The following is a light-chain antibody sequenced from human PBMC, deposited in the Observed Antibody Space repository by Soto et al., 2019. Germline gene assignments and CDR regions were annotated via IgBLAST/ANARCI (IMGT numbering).Light chain of an antibody. Sequence: EIVMTQSPANLSVSPGERATLSCRASQSVSSNLAWYQQKPGQGPRLPIYGASTRATSIPARFSGSGSGTEFTLTINSLQSEDFAVYYCQQYNKWPPYTFGQGTKLEIK. CDR3: QQYNKWPPYT. V-gene: IGKV3-15*01. CDR1: QSVSSN. J-gene: IGKJ2*01. CDR2: GAS.